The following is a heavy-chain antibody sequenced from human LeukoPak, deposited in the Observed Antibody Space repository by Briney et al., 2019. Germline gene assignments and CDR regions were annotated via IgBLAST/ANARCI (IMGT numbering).Heavy chain of an antibody. D-gene: IGHD3-3*01. CDR2: INHSGST. CDR3: ARLTIFGVAFDY. CDR1: GGSFSNYY. J-gene: IGHJ4*02. V-gene: IGHV4-34*01. Sequence: SETLSLTCAVYGGSFSNYYWSWIRQPPGKGLEWIGEINHSGSTNYNPSLKSRVTISVDTSKNQFSLKLSSVTAADTAVYYCARLTIFGVAFDYWGQGTLVTVSS.